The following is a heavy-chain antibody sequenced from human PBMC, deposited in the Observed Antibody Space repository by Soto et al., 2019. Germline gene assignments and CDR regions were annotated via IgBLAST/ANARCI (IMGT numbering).Heavy chain of an antibody. CDR1: GGTFSSYT. CDR2: ISAYNGNT. D-gene: IGHD2-2*02. Sequence: ASVKVSCKASGGTFSSYTISWVRQAPGQGLEWMGWISAYNGNTNYAQKLQGRVTMTTDTSTSTAYMELRSLRSDDTAVYYCARVYTSGLYYYYYYGMDVWGQGTTVTVSS. J-gene: IGHJ6*02. CDR3: ARVYTSGLYYYYYYGMDV. V-gene: IGHV1-18*01.